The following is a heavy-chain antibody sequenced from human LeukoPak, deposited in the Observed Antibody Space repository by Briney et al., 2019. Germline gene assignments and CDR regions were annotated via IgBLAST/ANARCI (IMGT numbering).Heavy chain of an antibody. CDR3: ARRYYDYVWGSYRFINYYYYMDV. CDR1: GGSISSYY. V-gene: IGHV4-59*12. J-gene: IGHJ6*03. CDR2: IYYSGST. Sequence: SETLSLTCTVSGGSISSYYWSWIRQPPGKGLEWIGYIYYSGSTNYNPSLKSRVTISVDTSKNQFSLKLSSVTAADTAVYYCARRYYDYVWGSYRFINYYYYMDVWGKGTTVTISS. D-gene: IGHD3-16*02.